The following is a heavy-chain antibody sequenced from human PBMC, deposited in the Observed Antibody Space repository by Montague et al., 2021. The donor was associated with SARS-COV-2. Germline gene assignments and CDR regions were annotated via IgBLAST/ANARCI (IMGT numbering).Heavy chain of an antibody. J-gene: IGHJ4*02. CDR3: SRGNTWEGYSDGFDY. CDR2: IYYSGST. CDR1: GGSISSPY. Sequence: SKTLSLTCTVSGGSISSPYWSWIRQPPGKGLEWIGYIYYSGSTXSXPSXXXRVTISVDTSKNQFSLKLSTVTAADTAVYYCSRGNTWEGYSDGFDYWGQGTLVTVSS. V-gene: IGHV4-59*11. D-gene: IGHD5-18*01.